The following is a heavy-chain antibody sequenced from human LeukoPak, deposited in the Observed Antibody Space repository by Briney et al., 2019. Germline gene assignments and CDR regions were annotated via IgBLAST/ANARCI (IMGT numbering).Heavy chain of an antibody. CDR2: IYGSGTT. CDR1: GGSISSY. CDR3: ARDSGTTGEVKFDP. Sequence: SETLSLTCAVSGGSISSYWSWIRQPAGKGLEWIERIYGSGTTTYNPSLKSRVSMSIDTSKNQFSLKLMSVTAADTAVYYCARDSGTTGEVKFDPWGQGTLVTVSS. V-gene: IGHV4-4*07. D-gene: IGHD3-10*01. J-gene: IGHJ5*02.